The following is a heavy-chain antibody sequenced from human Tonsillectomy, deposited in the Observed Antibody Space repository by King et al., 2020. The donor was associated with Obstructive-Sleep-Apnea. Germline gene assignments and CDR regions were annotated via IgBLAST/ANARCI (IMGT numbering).Heavy chain of an antibody. CDR2: ISGSGGSP. D-gene: IGHD7-27*01. Sequence: VQLVESGGGLVQPGGSLRLSFASSGFTFISYAMSLVRQAPGKGLEWVSAISGSGGSPYYADSVKGRFTISRDNSKNTLYLQMNSLRAEDTAVYYCAKGLGRGLTGVNYWGQGTLVTVSS. CDR3: AKGLGRGLTGVNY. CDR1: GFTFISYA. J-gene: IGHJ4*02. V-gene: IGHV3-23*04.